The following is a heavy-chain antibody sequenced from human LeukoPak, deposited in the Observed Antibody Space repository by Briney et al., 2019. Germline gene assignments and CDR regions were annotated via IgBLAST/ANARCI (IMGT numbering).Heavy chain of an antibody. CDR1: GFTFSSYN. CDR3: ARDYDFWTAYREYYFDY. CDR2: ISSSSSYI. D-gene: IGHD3-3*01. Sequence: GGSLRLSCAASGFTFSSYNMNWVRQAPGKGLEWVSSISSSSSYIYYADSVKGRFTISRDNAKNSLYLQMNSLRAEDTAVYYCARDYDFWTAYREYYFDYWGQGTLVTVSS. J-gene: IGHJ4*02. V-gene: IGHV3-21*01.